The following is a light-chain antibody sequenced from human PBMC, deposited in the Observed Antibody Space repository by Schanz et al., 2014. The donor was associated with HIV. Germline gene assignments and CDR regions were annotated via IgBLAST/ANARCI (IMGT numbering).Light chain of an antibody. CDR3: SSYTGSSSVI. J-gene: IGLJ2*01. CDR1: SADLGGYDY. V-gene: IGLV2-8*01. CDR2: DVN. Sequence: QSVLTQPPSASGSPGQSVTISCTGTSADLGGYDYVSWYQQHPGKAPKLMIYDVNKRPSGVPDRFSGSKSGNTASLTVSGLQAEDEADYYCSSYTGSSSVIFGGGTKLTVL.